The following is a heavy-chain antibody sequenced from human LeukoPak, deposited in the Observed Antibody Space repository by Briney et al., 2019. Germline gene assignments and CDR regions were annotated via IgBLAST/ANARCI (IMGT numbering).Heavy chain of an antibody. Sequence: GGSLRLSCTASGFTFTTYAMTWVRQAPGKGLEWISSMSSGSRYIYYADSVRGRFTISRDNTRNSPYLAMNNLRAEDTAIYYCARDRPTGASRIFVVQWGQGTPVTVSS. V-gene: IGHV3-21*06. CDR2: MSSGSRYI. CDR3: ARDRPTGASRIFVVQ. J-gene: IGHJ4*02. D-gene: IGHD2-15*01. CDR1: GFTFTTYA.